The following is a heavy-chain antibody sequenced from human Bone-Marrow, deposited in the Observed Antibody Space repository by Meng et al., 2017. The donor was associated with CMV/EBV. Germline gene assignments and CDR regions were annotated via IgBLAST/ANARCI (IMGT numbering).Heavy chain of an antibody. D-gene: IGHD1-26*01. CDR3: ATMGATTNWFDP. CDR1: GGTFSSYA. Sequence: CNASGGTFSSYAISWVRQAPGQGLEWMGGIIPIFGTANYAQKFQGRVTITTDESTSTAYMELSSLRSEDTAVYYCATMGATTNWFDPWGQGTLVTVSS. J-gene: IGHJ5*02. V-gene: IGHV1-69*05. CDR2: IIPIFGTA.